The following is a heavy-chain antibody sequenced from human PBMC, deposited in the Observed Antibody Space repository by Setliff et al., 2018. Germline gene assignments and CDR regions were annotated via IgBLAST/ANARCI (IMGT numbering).Heavy chain of an antibody. CDR3: ARDSPLGSGYHDY. CDR1: GFTFRDYS. CDR2: IDQGSRG. Sequence: GGSLRLSCATSGFTFRDYSLTWVRQAPGKGLEWVSGIDQGSRGYYPDSMKGRFTISRDNARNSLFLQINSVRAEDTALYYCARDSPLGSGYHDYWGQGTLVTVSS. J-gene: IGHJ4*02. V-gene: IGHV3-53*01. D-gene: IGHD3-22*01.